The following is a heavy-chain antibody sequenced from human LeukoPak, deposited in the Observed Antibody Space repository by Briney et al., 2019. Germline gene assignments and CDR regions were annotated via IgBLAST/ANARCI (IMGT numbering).Heavy chain of an antibody. Sequence: PSETLSLTCTVSGGSISSYYWSWIRQPPGKGLEWIGYTFYSGNTNYNPSLKSRVTISLDTSKNQFSLRLSSVTAADTAVYYCARDYDVLTAYPPTQLFDPWGQGTLVTVSS. CDR1: GGSISSYY. V-gene: IGHV4-59*01. D-gene: IGHD3-9*01. CDR2: TFYSGNT. CDR3: ARDYDVLTAYPPTQLFDP. J-gene: IGHJ5*02.